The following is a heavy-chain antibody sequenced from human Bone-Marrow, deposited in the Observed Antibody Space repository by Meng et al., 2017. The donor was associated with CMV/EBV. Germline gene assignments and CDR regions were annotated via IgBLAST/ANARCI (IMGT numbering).Heavy chain of an antibody. D-gene: IGHD1-26*01. Sequence: VQLGGAGGALVQPGGSLRLSCATSGYSFSNYWMHWVRQVPGKGLVWVSCIDTDGSIIDYADSVKSRFTISRDNSKNTLYLQMNSLRVEDTGIYYCARDLSGARDYWGQGTLVTVSS. CDR3: ARDLSGARDY. CDR1: GYSFSNYW. CDR2: IDTDGSII. V-gene: IGHV3-74*01. J-gene: IGHJ4*02.